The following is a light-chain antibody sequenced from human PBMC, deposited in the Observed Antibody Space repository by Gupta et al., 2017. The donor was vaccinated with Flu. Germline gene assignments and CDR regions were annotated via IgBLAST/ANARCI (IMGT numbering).Light chain of an antibody. CDR3: QQRSNWPLT. CDR1: QSVGSY. CDR2: ASS. V-gene: IGKV3-11*01. J-gene: IGKJ4*01. Sequence: PATLSLSPGEGATFSCRASQSVGSYFAWYQQKPGQAPRLLIFASSNRATGIPARFSGSGSGTEFTLTISSLEPEDSGLYYCQQRSNWPLTFGGGTKVEIK.